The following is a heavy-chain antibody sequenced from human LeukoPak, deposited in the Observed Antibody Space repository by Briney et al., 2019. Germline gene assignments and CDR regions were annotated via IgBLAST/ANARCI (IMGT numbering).Heavy chain of an antibody. V-gene: IGHV4-30-4*08. D-gene: IGHD3-16*01. Sequence: PSETLSLTCTVSGGSISSGDYYWSWIRQPPGKGLEWIGYIYYSGSAYYNPSLKSRVTVSVDTSKNQFSLKLSSVTAADTAVYYCASVLSIAYYFDYWGQGTLVTVSS. CDR2: IYYSGSA. CDR1: GGSISSGDYY. CDR3: ASVLSIAYYFDY. J-gene: IGHJ4*02.